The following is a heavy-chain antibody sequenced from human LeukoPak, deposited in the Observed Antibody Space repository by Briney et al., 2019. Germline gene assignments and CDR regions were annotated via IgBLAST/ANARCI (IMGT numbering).Heavy chain of an antibody. CDR2: IFANGNT. CDR1: GGSISPNN. J-gene: IGHJ4*02. V-gene: IGHV4-4*07. Sequence: SETLSLTCIVSGGSISPNNWSWFRQPAGKGLEWIGRIFANGNTNFNPSLKSRVTMSVDTSKNQFSLKLTSVTAADTAIYYCARDWGFYSFDSWGQGTQVTVSS. CDR3: ARDWGFYSFDS. D-gene: IGHD3-16*01.